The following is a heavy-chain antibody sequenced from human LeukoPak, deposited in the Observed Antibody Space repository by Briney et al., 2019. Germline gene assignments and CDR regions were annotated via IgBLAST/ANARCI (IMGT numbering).Heavy chain of an antibody. D-gene: IGHD6-13*01. CDR3: ARHRSSSTWYTSFDI. CDR1: GFTFDDYG. Sequence: GSLRLSCAASGFTFDDYGMSWIRQPPGMGLEWIGSISHSGSTYYSPSLKSRVTLSEDTSKNQVSMKLSSVTAADTAIYYCARHRSSSTWYTSFDIWGQGTVVTVSS. CDR2: ISHSGST. V-gene: IGHV4-38-2*01. J-gene: IGHJ3*02.